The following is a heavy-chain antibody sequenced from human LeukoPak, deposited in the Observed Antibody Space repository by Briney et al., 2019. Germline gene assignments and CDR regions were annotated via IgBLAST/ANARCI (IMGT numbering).Heavy chain of an antibody. V-gene: IGHV3-21*01. J-gene: IGHJ4*02. CDR3: ARDHRGSNY. D-gene: IGHD3-10*01. Sequence: PGGSLRLSCAASGFTFSSYSMNWVRQAPGKGLEWVSSISSSNSYIYYADSVKGRFTISRDNAKNSLYLQMNSLRAEDTAVYYCARDHRGSNYWGQGTLVTVSS. CDR2: ISSSNSYI. CDR1: GFTFSSYS.